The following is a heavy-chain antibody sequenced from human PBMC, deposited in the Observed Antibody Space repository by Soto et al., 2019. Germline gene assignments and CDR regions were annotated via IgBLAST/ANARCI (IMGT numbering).Heavy chain of an antibody. D-gene: IGHD2-2*01. J-gene: IGHJ6*02. CDR1: GGSFSGYY. CDR2: INHSGST. Sequence: QVQLQQWGAGLLKPSETLSLTCAVYGGSFSGYYWSWIRQPPGKGLEWVGEINHSGSTNYNPSLKSPVTISVDTSKNQFSLKLSSVTAADTAVYYCARRNPRRRQLGQHRNYYYYYGMDVWGQGTTVTVSS. V-gene: IGHV4-34*01. CDR3: ARRNPRRRQLGQHRNYYYYYGMDV.